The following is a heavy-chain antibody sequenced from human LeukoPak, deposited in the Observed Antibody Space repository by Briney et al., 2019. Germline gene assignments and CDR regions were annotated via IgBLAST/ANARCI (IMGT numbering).Heavy chain of an antibody. J-gene: IGHJ4*02. CDR3: AKLLGTATTFDY. CDR2: INPDGSQK. D-gene: IGHD5-24*01. V-gene: IGHV3-7*01. Sequence: GGSLTLSCEVSGSTFSRNWMSWVRQAPGKGLEWVASINPDGSQKYYVDSVKGRFTISRDNTKSSLYLQMNSLGAEDTAVYYCAKLLGTATTFDYWGQGTLVTVSS. CDR1: GSTFSRNW.